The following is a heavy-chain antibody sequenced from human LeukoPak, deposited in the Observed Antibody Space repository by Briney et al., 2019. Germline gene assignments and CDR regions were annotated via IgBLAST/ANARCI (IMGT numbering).Heavy chain of an antibody. J-gene: IGHJ6*02. D-gene: IGHD2-2*02. V-gene: IGHV3-23*01. CDR1: GFTFSSYA. Sequence: PGRSLRLSCAASGFTFSSYAMSWVRQAPGKGLEWVSAISGSGVSTYYADSVKGRFTISRDNPKNTLYLQMNSLRAEDTAVYYCAKDLGYCSSTSCYIVYYGMDVWGQGTTVTVSS. CDR3: AKDLGYCSSTSCYIVYYGMDV. CDR2: ISGSGVST.